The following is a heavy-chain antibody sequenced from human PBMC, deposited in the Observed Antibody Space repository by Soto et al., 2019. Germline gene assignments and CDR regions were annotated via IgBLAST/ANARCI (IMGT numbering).Heavy chain of an antibody. Sequence: SGPTLVNPTQTLTLTCTFSGFSLSTSGMCVSWIRQPPGKALEWLARIDWDDDKYYSTSLKTRLTISKDTSKNQVVLTMTKMDPVDAVTYCCGRLRGVIAAGRTTYYYYYMDVWGKGTTVTVSS. CDR2: IDWDDDK. V-gene: IGHV2-70*11. CDR1: GFSLSTSGMC. J-gene: IGHJ6*03. D-gene: IGHD6-13*01. CDR3: GRLRGVIAAGRTTYYYYYMDV.